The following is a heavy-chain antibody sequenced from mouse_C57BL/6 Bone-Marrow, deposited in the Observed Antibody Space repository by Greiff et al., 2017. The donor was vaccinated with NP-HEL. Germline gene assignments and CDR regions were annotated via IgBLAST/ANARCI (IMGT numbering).Heavy chain of an antibody. CDR1: GYSFTSYY. Sequence: VQLQQSGPELVKPGASVKISCKASGYSFTSYYIHWVKQRPGQGLEWIGWIYPGSGNTKYNEKFKGKATLTADTSSSTAYMQLSSLTSEDSAVYYCARHDVAWYFDVWGTGTTVTVSS. V-gene: IGHV1-66*01. CDR2: IYPGSGNT. J-gene: IGHJ1*03. CDR3: ARHDVAWYFDV. D-gene: IGHD2-12*01.